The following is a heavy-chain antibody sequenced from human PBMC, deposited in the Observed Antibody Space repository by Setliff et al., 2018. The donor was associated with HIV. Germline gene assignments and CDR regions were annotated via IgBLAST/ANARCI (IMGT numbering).Heavy chain of an antibody. Sequence: SVKVSCKASGGTFSSYAISWVRQAPGQGLEWMVGIIPIFGTANYAQKFQGRVTITADESTSTAYMELSSLRSEDTAVYYCARADYDSSGYDAFDIWGQGTMVTVSS. J-gene: IGHJ3*02. V-gene: IGHV1-69*13. CDR2: IIPIFGTA. CDR1: GGTFSSYA. D-gene: IGHD3-22*01. CDR3: ARADYDSSGYDAFDI.